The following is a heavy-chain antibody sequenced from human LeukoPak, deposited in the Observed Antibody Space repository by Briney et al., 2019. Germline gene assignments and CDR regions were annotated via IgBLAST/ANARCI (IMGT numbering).Heavy chain of an antibody. CDR3: ARVGDGESPFGVGYYYYGMDV. V-gene: IGHV5-51*01. J-gene: IGHJ6*02. D-gene: IGHD3-3*01. Sequence: GESLKISCKGSGYSFTSYWIGWLRQMPGKGLELMGIIYPGDSDTRYSPSFQGQVTISADKSISTAYLQWSSLKASDTAMYYCARVGDGESPFGVGYYYYGMDVWGQGTTVTVSS. CDR2: IYPGDSDT. CDR1: GYSFTSYW.